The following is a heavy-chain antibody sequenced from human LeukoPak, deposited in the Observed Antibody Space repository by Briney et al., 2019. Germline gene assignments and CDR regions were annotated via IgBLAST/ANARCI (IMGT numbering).Heavy chain of an antibody. Sequence: PSETLSLTCTVSGGSISSYYWNWIRQPPAKGLEWIGYIFYSGITNYNPSLKSRVTISVDTSKKQFSLKLTSVTAADTAVYYCARDSGSYPHWFAPWGQGTLVTVSS. CDR1: GGSISSYY. CDR2: IFYSGIT. V-gene: IGHV4-59*01. CDR3: ARDSGSYPHWFAP. D-gene: IGHD1-26*01. J-gene: IGHJ5*02.